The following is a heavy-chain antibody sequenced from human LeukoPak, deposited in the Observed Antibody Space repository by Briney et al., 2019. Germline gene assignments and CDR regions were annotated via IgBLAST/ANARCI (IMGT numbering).Heavy chain of an antibody. CDR1: GFTFSSYA. D-gene: IGHD1-26*01. V-gene: IGHV3-23*01. Sequence: GGSLRLPCAASGFTFSSYAMTWVRQAPGKGLEWVSGISGSGGSTYYADSVKGRFTISRDNSKNTLYLQMNSLRAEDTAVYYCAKDPRIVGATRFDYWGQGTLVTVSS. CDR3: AKDPRIVGATRFDY. J-gene: IGHJ4*02. CDR2: ISGSGGST.